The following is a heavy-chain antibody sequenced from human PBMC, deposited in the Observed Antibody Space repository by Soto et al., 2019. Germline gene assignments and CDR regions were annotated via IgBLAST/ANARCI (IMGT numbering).Heavy chain of an antibody. V-gene: IGHV3-15*01. CDR1: GFTFSNAW. CDR3: TKGRGILLGATVGAVDI. CDR2: IKSQTDGGTT. J-gene: IGHJ3*02. Sequence: PGGSLILSSVASGFTFSNAWMSWVRQAPGKGLEWVGRIKSQTDGGTTDYAAPVKGRFTIARDDSKTTLYLQMNSLKTEDTAVYYCTKGRGILLGATVGAVDIWGKGTRLTVAS. D-gene: IGHD1-26*01.